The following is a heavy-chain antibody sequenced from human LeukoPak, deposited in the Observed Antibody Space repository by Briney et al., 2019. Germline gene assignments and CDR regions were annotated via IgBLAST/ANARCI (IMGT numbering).Heavy chain of an antibody. D-gene: IGHD6-13*01. Sequence: PGGSLRLSCAASGFTSSSYEMNWVRQAPGKGLEWVSYISSSGSTIYYADSVKGRFTISRDNAKNSLYLQMNSLRAEDTAVYYCARSSSWYLFWGQGTLVTVSS. CDR2: ISSSGSTI. J-gene: IGHJ4*02. V-gene: IGHV3-48*03. CDR1: GFTSSSYE. CDR3: ARSSSWYLF.